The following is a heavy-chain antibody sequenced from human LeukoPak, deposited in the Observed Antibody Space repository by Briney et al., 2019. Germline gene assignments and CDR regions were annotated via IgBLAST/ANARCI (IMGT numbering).Heavy chain of an antibody. CDR2: IYSGGST. V-gene: IGHV3-66*02. D-gene: IGHD1-1*01. CDR1: GFTVSSNY. J-gene: IGHJ6*02. Sequence: PGGSLRLSCAASGFTVSSNYMSRVRQAPGKGLEWVSVIYSGGSTYYADSVKGRFTISRDNSKNTLYLQMNSLRAEDTAVYYCARDKGIQPDYYYYGMDVWGQGTTVTVSS. CDR3: ARDKGIQPDYYYYGMDV.